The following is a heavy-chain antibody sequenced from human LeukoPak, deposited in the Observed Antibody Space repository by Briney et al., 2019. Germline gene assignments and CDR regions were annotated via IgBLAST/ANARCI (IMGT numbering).Heavy chain of an antibody. V-gene: IGHV3-7*01. CDR3: ARRRGYSYGRDLDY. Sequence: PGGSLRLSCAAPGFTFSSYWMTWVRQAPGKGLEWVANIKQDGSEKYYVDSVKGRFTISRDNAKHSLYLQMNSLRAEDTAVYYCARRRGYSYGRDLDYWGQGTLVTVSS. CDR2: IKQDGSEK. J-gene: IGHJ4*02. CDR1: GFTFSSYW. D-gene: IGHD5-18*01.